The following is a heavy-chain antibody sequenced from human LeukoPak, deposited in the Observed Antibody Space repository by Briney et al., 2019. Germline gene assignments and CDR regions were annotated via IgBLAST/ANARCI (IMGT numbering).Heavy chain of an antibody. V-gene: IGHV4-59*08. CDR1: GGSISSYY. CDR3: ARQGYYYMDV. CDR2: IYYSGST. J-gene: IGHJ6*03. Sequence: PSETLSLTCTVSGGSISSYYWSWIRQPPGKGLEWMGYIYYSGSTNYNPSLKSRVTISVDTSKNQFSLKLSSVTAAGTAVYYCARQGYYYMDVWGKGTTVTVSS.